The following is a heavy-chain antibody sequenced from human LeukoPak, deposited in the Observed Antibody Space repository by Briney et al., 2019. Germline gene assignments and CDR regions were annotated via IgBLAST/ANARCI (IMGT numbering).Heavy chain of an antibody. CDR1: GGSISSSSYY. Sequence: SETLSLTCTVSGGSISSSSYYWSWIRQHPGKGLEWIGYIYYSGTTYYNPSLKGRLTISVDTSENQFSLNLRSVSAADTAVYYCARGRTLVPASLRINWFDPWGQGTLVTVSS. D-gene: IGHD2-2*01. J-gene: IGHJ5*02. CDR3: ARGRTLVPASLRINWFDP. CDR2: IYYSGTT. V-gene: IGHV4-31*03.